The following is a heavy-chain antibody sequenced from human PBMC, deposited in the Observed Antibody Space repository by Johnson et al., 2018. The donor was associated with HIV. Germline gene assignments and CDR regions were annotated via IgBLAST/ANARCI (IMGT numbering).Heavy chain of an antibody. CDR1: GFTFSSYW. D-gene: IGHD2-2*01. Sequence: VQLVESGGGLVQPGGSLRLSCAASGFTFSSYWMSWVRQAPGKGLEWVANIKQDGSEKYYVDSVKGRFTISRDNAKNSLYLQMNSLRAEDTALYYCARGGLGYQNIHDAFDIWGQGTMVTVFS. CDR2: IKQDGSEK. V-gene: IGHV3-7*03. J-gene: IGHJ3*02. CDR3: ARGGLGYQNIHDAFDI.